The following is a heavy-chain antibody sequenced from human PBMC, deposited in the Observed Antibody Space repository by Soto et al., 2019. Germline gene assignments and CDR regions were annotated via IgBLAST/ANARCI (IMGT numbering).Heavy chain of an antibody. D-gene: IGHD6-19*01. CDR2: IDPGDSVT. Sequence: GEYLKVSWKGSGYSLNNIWMHWVRQMPGKGLEWMGRIDPGDSVTTYNPSFQGHVTMSADKSIYTAYLQWSSLKASDTAMSYCGAWGDASGHHALDTWGRGTMVAVAS. CDR1: GYSLNNIW. V-gene: IGHV5-10-1*01. J-gene: IGHJ3*02. CDR3: GAWGDASGHHALDT.